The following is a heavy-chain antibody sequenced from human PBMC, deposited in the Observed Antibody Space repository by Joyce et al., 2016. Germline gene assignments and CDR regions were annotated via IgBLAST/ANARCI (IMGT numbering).Heavy chain of an antibody. V-gene: IGHV4-39*01. Sequence: QLQLQESGPGLVKPSETLSLTCTVSGASISSGSTYHWGWIRQPPGKGLEWIGSTYYSGSKKTYHTPSLRSRFIISEDTSRNQFSLKVTSVTAADTAVYYCAGQYYDSWSAYSSTIGWFDPWGQGTPVTVSS. J-gene: IGHJ5*02. CDR1: GASISSGSTYH. D-gene: IGHD3-3*01. CDR3: AGQYYDSWSAYSSTIGWFDP. CDR2: TYYSGSKKT.